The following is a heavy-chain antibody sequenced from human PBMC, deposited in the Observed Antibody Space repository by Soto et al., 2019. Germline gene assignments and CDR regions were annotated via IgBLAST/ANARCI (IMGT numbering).Heavy chain of an antibody. D-gene: IGHD3-3*01. CDR2: IYYSGST. CDR3: ARLFSGGTYYDFWSGYYSGWFDP. J-gene: IGHJ5*02. V-gene: IGHV4-39*01. Sequence: SETLSLTCTVSGGSISSSSYYWGWIRQPPGKGLEWIGSIYYSGSTYYNPSLKSRVTISVDTSKNQFSLKLSSVTAADTAVYYCARLFSGGTYYDFWSGYYSGWFDPWGQGTLVTVSS. CDR1: GGSISSSSYY.